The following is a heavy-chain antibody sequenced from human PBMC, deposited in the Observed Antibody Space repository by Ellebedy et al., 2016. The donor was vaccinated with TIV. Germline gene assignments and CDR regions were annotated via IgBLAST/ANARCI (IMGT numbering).Heavy chain of an antibody. CDR2: ISAYNGNT. CDR3: ARYCNSTTCSNWFDP. V-gene: IGHV1-18*04. Sequence: AASVKVSCKTSGYTFTSYGISWVRQAPGQGLEWMGWISAYNGNTNCAQMLQGRVTMTTDTFTSTAYMELRSLRSDDTAVYYCARYCNSTTCSNWFDPWGQGTLVTVSS. CDR1: GYTFTSYG. D-gene: IGHD2-2*01. J-gene: IGHJ5*02.